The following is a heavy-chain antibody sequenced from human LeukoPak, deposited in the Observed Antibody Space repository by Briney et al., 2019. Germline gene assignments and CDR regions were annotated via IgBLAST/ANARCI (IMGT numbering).Heavy chain of an antibody. V-gene: IGHV3-21*01. J-gene: IGHJ4*02. CDR3: ARALVEAAGSYYFDY. CDR2: ISSSSSYI. CDR1: GFTFSSYA. D-gene: IGHD6-13*01. Sequence: GGSLRLSCAASGFTFSSYAMSWVRQAPGKGLAWASSISSSSSYIYYADSVKGRFTISRDNAKNSLYLQMNSLRAEDTAVYYCARALVEAAGSYYFDYWGQGTLVTVSS.